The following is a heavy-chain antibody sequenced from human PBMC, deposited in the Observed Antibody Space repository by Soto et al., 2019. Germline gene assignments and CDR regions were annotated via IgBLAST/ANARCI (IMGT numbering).Heavy chain of an antibody. J-gene: IGHJ4*02. Sequence: PGGSLRLSCATSGFTFSDAWMNWVRQAPGKGLEWVGLIKTKADGGTIDYPAPVKGRFTTSRDDSRNTLYLHMNSLKTEDTAVYYCTTAHPRGPDYWGQGTLVTVS. V-gene: IGHV3-15*01. CDR2: IKTKADGGTI. CDR1: GFTFSDAW. CDR3: TTAHPRGPDY. D-gene: IGHD5-12*01.